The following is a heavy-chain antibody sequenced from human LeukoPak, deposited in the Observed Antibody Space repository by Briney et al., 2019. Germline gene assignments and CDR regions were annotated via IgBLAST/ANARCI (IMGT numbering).Heavy chain of an antibody. J-gene: IGHJ4*02. CDR3: AREGPCNSSTCPRGPFDY. D-gene: IGHD2/OR15-2a*01. CDR2: IGSRSGTI. Sequence: GGSLRVFCVGSGFSFSSYSINWVRQAPGKGLDWVSYIGSRSGTIDYADSVKGRVTISRDNAKNSVYLQMNSLRDEDTAVYYCAREGPCNSSTCPRGPFDYWGQGAVVTVSS. V-gene: IGHV3-48*02. CDR1: GFSFSSYS.